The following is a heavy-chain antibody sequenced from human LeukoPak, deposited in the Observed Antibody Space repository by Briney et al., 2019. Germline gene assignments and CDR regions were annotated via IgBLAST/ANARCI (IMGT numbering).Heavy chain of an antibody. CDR2: INSDGSTA. CDR1: GFIFDDYG. V-gene: IGHV3-74*01. CDR3: ARGTMIQGDNWFDP. J-gene: IGHJ5*02. D-gene: IGHD3-22*01. Sequence: GGSLRLSCAASGFIFDDYGMSWVRQAPGKGLMWVSRINSDGSTATYADSVKGRFSISRDNAKDTLYLEMSSLRAEDTAVYYCARGTMIQGDNWFDPWGQGALVTVSS.